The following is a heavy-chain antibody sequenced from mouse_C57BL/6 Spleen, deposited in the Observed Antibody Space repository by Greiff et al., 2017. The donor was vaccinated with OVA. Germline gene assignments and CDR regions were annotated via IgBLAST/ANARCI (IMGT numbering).Heavy chain of an antibody. CDR1: GYAFSSSW. CDR2: IYPGDGDT. CDR3: ARASGSDY. J-gene: IGHJ2*01. Sequence: QVQLQQSGPELVKPGASVKISCKASGYAFSSSWMNWVKQRPGKGLEWIGRIYPGDGDTNYNGKFKGKATLTADKSSSTAYMQLSSLTSEDSAVCFCARASGSDYWGQGTTLTVSS. D-gene: IGHD1-1*01. V-gene: IGHV1-82*01.